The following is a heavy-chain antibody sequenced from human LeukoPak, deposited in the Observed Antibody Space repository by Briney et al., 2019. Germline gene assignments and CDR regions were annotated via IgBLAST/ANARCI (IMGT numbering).Heavy chain of an antibody. J-gene: IGHJ4*02. CDR1: GYTFTSYY. Sequence: ASVKVSCKPSGYTFTSYYIHWVRQAPGQGLEWMGIINPAGGSTTHPQKFQSSNLTLTRNTSTSTVYMELSRLRSEDTAVYYCARGRGVHDSHTYDYFDYWGQGSLVTVSS. CDR3: ARGRGVHDSHTYDYFDY. V-gene: IGHV1-46*01. CDR2: INPAGGST. D-gene: IGHD3-22*01.